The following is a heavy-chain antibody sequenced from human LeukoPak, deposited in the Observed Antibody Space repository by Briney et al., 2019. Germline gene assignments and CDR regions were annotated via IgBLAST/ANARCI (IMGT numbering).Heavy chain of an antibody. CDR1: GYTFTSYY. V-gene: IGHV1-46*01. CDR2: INPSGGST. CDR3: ASLVGWSGYYSDAFDI. Sequence: ASVKVSCKASGYTFTSYYMHWVRQAPGQGLEWMGIINPSGGSTSYSQKVQGRVTMTRDTSTSTVYMELSSLRSEDTAVYYCASLVGWSGYYSDAFDIWGQGTMVTVSS. J-gene: IGHJ3*02. D-gene: IGHD3-3*01.